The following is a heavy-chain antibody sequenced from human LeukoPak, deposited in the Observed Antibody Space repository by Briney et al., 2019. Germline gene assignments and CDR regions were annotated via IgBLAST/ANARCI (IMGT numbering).Heavy chain of an antibody. D-gene: IGHD1-26*01. CDR1: GGSISSSSYY. CDR2: IYYSGST. CDR3: AKGVGPTEYYFDY. V-gene: IGHV4-39*07. J-gene: IGHJ4*02. Sequence: SETLSLTCTVSGGSISSSSYYWGWIRQPPGKGLEWIGSIYYSGSTYYNPSLKSRVTISVDTSKNQFSLKLSSVTAADTAVYYCAKGVGPTEYYFDYWGQGTLVTVSS.